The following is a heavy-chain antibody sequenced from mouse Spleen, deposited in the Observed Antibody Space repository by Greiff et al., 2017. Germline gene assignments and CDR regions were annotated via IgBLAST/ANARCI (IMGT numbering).Heavy chain of an antibody. Sequence: EVQLQQSGPGLVKPSQSLSLTCSVTGYSITSGYYWNWIRQFPGNKLEWMGYISYDGSNNYNPSLKNRISITRDTSKNQFFLKLNSVTTEDTATYYCAREAPLYYGSSYWYFDVWGTGTTVTVSS. D-gene: IGHD1-1*01. V-gene: IGHV3-6*01. CDR1: GYSITSGYY. CDR3: AREAPLYYGSSYWYFDV. J-gene: IGHJ1*03. CDR2: ISYDGSN.